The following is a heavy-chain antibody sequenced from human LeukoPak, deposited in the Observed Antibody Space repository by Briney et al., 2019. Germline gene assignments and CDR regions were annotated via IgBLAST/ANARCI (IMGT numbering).Heavy chain of an antibody. Sequence: ASVKLSCKASGYTFTGYYMHWVRQAPGQGLEWMGWINPNSGGTNYAQKFQGRVTMTRDTSITTAYMELSRLRSDDTAVYYCARVVAGNWLDTSGPGNLLTVSS. CDR2: INPNSGGT. CDR3: ARVVAGNWLDT. CDR1: GYTFTGYY. V-gene: IGHV1-2*02. J-gene: IGHJ5*02. D-gene: IGHD6-19*01.